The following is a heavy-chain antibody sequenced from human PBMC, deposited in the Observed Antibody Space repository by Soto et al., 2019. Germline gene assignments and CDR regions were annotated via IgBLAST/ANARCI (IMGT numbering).Heavy chain of an antibody. CDR3: AREKYAYQLLYSAFEI. Sequence: SVKVSCKASGGAFSSYAISWVRQAPGQGLEWMGGIIPIFGTANYAQKFQGRVTITADESTSTAYIELSSLRSEDTAVYYCAREKYAYQLLYSAFEICGQATMVT. V-gene: IGHV1-69*01. J-gene: IGHJ3*02. CDR1: GGAFSSYA. CDR2: IIPIFGTA. D-gene: IGHD2-2*02.